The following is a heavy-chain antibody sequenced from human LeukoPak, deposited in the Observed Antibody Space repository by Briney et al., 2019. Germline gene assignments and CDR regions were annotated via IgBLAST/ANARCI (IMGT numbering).Heavy chain of an antibody. CDR2: ISSSGSTI. CDR1: GFTFSSYE. CDR3: AKDEGVYHNELRIVVVTPPFD. V-gene: IGHV3-48*03. D-gene: IGHD3-22*01. J-gene: IGHJ4*02. Sequence: PGGSLRLSCAASGFTFSSYEMNWVRQAPGKGLEWVSYISSSGSTIYYADSVKGRFTISRDNAKNSLYLQMNSLRAEDTAVYYCAKDEGVYHNELRIVVVTPPFDWGQGTLVTVSS.